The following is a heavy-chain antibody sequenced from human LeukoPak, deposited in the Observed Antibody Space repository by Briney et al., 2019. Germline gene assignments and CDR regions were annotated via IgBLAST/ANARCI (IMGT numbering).Heavy chain of an antibody. CDR2: IIPIFGTA. CDR1: GGTFSSYA. Sequence: VASVKVSCKASGGTFSSYAISWVRQAPGQGLEWMGGIIPIFGTANYAQKFQGRVTITADESTSTAYMELSSLRSEDTAVYYCARDGCSSTSCCFNWFDPWGQGTLVTVSS. CDR3: ARDGCSSTSCCFNWFDP. J-gene: IGHJ5*02. V-gene: IGHV1-69*13. D-gene: IGHD2-2*01.